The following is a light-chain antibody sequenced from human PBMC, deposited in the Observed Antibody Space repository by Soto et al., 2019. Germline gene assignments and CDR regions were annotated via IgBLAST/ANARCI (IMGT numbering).Light chain of an antibody. CDR2: EVS. V-gene: IGLV2-8*01. Sequence: QSVLTQPPSASGSPGQTVTISCTGTSSDVGNYKYVSWHQQHPGNAPQLMFYEVSKRPSGVPGRSCGSKSGNTASLILSGXXXXXXXXYYCSSYAGSNLVVFGGGTKLTVL. CDR1: SSDVGNYKY. CDR3: SSYAGSNLVV. J-gene: IGLJ2*01.